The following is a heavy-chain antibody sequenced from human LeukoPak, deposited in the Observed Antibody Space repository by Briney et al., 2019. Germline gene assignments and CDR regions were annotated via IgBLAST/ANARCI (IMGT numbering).Heavy chain of an antibody. CDR2: IWYDGSNK. J-gene: IGHJ6*02. V-gene: IGHV3-33*01. D-gene: IGHD6-13*01. Sequence: QPGGSLRLSCAASGFTFSSYGMHWVRQAPGKGLEWVAVIWYDGSNKYYADSVKGRFTISGDNSKNTLYLQMNSLRAEDTAVYYCARVKTAAGTKGRWDYYYYGMDVWGQGTTVTVSS. CDR1: GFTFSSYG. CDR3: ARVKTAAGTKGRWDYYYYGMDV.